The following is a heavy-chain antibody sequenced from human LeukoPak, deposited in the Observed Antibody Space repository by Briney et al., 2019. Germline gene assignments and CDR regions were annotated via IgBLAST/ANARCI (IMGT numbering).Heavy chain of an antibody. J-gene: IGHJ5*02. CDR1: GFTFSTYW. Sequence: QAGGSLRLSCAASGFTFSTYWVSWVRQAPGKGPEWVANIKEDGSEAYYMDSVRGRFTISRDNAETSLHLQMDSLRAEDTAVYYCFRDDGPGTWGQGTLVTVSS. D-gene: IGHD3-10*01. CDR3: FRDDGPGT. CDR2: IKEDGSEA. V-gene: IGHV3-7*01.